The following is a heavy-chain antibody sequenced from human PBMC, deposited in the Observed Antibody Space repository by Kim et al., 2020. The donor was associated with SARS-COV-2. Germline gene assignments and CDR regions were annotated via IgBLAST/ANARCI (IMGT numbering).Heavy chain of an antibody. CDR3: TTDQEKF. V-gene: IGHV3-15*01. J-gene: IGHJ4*02. CDR2: IKRKIDGETT. CDR1: GFSFSGSW. Sequence: GGSLRLSCATSGAASGFSFSGSWMTWVRQAPGKGLEWVGRIKRKIDGETTEYAAPVKGRFTISRDDSKSTMYLEMNRLKTEDTAVYFCTTDQEKFWGQGTLVTVSS.